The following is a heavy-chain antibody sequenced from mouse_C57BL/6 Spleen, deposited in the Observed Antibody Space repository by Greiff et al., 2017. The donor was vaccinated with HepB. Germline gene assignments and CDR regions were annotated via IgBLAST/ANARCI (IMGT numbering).Heavy chain of an antibody. Sequence: EVKLVESGPGLVKPSQSLSLTCSVTGYSITSGYYWNWIRQFPGNKLEWMGYISYDGSNNYNPSLKNRISITRDTSKNQFFLKLNSVTTEDTATYYCARDYSNSWFAYWGQGTLVTVSA. J-gene: IGHJ3*01. D-gene: IGHD2-5*01. CDR3: ARDYSNSWFAY. V-gene: IGHV3-6*01. CDR2: ISYDGSN. CDR1: GYSITSGYY.